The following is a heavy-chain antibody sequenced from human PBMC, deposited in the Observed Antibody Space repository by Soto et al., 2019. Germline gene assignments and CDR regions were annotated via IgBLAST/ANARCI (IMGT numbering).Heavy chain of an antibody. Sequence: QITLKESGPTLVKPTQTLTLTCTFSGFSLSASGVGVGWIRQPPGKALEWLAIIYWDDAKHYSPSLKSSLTNTKETSKTQVVLKMTNMDPVDTATYYCAHKGGGDRILDYWGQGTLVTVSS. CDR1: GFSLSASGVG. CDR3: AHKGGGDRILDY. J-gene: IGHJ4*02. D-gene: IGHD3-16*01. CDR2: IYWDDAK. V-gene: IGHV2-5*02.